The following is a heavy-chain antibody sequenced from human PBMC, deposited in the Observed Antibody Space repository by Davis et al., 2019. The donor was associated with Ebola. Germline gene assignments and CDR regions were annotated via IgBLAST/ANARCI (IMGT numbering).Heavy chain of an antibody. D-gene: IGHD5-24*01. V-gene: IGHV3-33*01. CDR2: IWYDGSNK. CDR3: ARDLKGRWLQLGGIDY. CDR1: GFTFSSYG. Sequence: GESLKISCAASGFTFSSYGMHWVRQAPGKGLEWVAVIWYDGSNKYYADSVKGRFTISRDNSKNTLYLQMNSLRAEDTAVYYCARDLKGRWLQLGGIDYWGQGTLVTVSS. J-gene: IGHJ4*02.